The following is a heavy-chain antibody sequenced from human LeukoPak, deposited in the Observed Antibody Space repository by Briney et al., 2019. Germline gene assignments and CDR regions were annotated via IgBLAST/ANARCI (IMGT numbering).Heavy chain of an antibody. CDR3: ASAYYDILGGHFDY. V-gene: IGHV4-39*07. J-gene: IGHJ4*02. Sequence: SETLSFTCTVSYGSISDISYYWGWIRQPPGKGLEWIGSIYYSGRTYYNSSLKSRVTISVDTSKNQFSLKVTSVTAADTAVYYCASAYYDILGGHFDYWGQGTLVTVSS. CDR2: IYYSGRT. CDR1: YGSISDISYY. D-gene: IGHD3-9*01.